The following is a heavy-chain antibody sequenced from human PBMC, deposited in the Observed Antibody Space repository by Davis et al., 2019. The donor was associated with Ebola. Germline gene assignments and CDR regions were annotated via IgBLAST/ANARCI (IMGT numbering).Heavy chain of an antibody. J-gene: IGHJ6*02. D-gene: IGHD5-18*01. Sequence: PSETLSLTCAVYGGSFSGYYWSWIRQPPGKGLEWIGEINHSGSTNYNPSPKSRVTISVDTSKNQFSLKLSSVTAADTAVYYCAREEGRGYSYGQFYYYYGMDVWGQGTTVTVSS. CDR3: AREEGRGYSYGQFYYYYGMDV. V-gene: IGHV4-34*01. CDR1: GGSFSGYY. CDR2: INHSGST.